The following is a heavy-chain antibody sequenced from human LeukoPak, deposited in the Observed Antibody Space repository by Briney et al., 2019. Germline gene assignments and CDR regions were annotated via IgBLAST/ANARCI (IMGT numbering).Heavy chain of an antibody. V-gene: IGHV1-46*01. Sequence: ASVKVSCKASGYTFTSYYMHWVRQAPGQGLEWMGIINPSGGSTSYAQKFQGRVTMTRDTSTSTVYMELSSLRSEDTAVHYCARDKRGVITMVRGLSAWGQGTLVTVSS. CDR1: GYTFTSYY. CDR3: ARDKRGVITMVRGLSA. D-gene: IGHD3-10*01. CDR2: INPSGGST. J-gene: IGHJ5*02.